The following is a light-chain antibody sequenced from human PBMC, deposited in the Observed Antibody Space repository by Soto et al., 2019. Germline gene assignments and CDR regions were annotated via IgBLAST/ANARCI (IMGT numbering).Light chain of an antibody. CDR2: DGS. Sequence: DIQMTQYPATLSASLGDRVTITCGASQTINRWLAWYQKKNRKAPKLLIYDGSTLQSGVPSRFRGSGYGTELTITISSMKTDDVATYYCQQYNALWYTFGQGTKVDIK. V-gene: IGKV1-5*01. CDR1: QTINRW. CDR3: QQYNALWYT. J-gene: IGKJ2*01.